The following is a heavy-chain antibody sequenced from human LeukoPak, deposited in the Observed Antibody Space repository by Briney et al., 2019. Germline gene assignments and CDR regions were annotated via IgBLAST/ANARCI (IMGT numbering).Heavy chain of an antibody. Sequence: GGSLRLSCAASGFTVSSNYMSWVRQAPGKGLEWVSGISGSGGKTYYADSVKGRFIISRDNSKSTLYLQMNSLRAEDTAVYYCAKVVDCGGDCYSDYWGQGSLVTVSS. CDR1: GFTVSSNY. V-gene: IGHV3-23*01. D-gene: IGHD2-21*02. CDR3: AKVVDCGGDCYSDY. J-gene: IGHJ4*02. CDR2: ISGSGGKT.